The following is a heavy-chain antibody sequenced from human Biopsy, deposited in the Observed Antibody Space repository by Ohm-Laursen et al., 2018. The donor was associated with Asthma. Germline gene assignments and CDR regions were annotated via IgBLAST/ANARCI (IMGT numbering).Heavy chain of an antibody. Sequence: GTLSLTCIVSGASITSSAYYWGWIRQPPGKGLEWIGSMYYGETTYYSPSLKSRVTISLDASRNEFSLRLTYVTAADTAVYYCARTTYGDDGFDPWGQGTLVTVSS. CDR3: ARTTYGDDGFDP. V-gene: IGHV4-39*07. J-gene: IGHJ5*02. CDR1: GASITSSAYY. D-gene: IGHD4-17*01. CDR2: MYYGETT.